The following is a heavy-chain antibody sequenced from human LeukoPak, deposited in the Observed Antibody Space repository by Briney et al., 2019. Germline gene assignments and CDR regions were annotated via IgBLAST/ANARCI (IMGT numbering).Heavy chain of an antibody. CDR2: ISGSGGST. Sequence: GGSLRLSCAASGFTFSSYAMSWVRQAPGKGLEWVSAISGSGGSTYYAGSVKGRFTISRDNSKNTLYLQMNSLRAEDTAVYYCAKDLKLVWGYSYGPDYWGQGTLVTVSS. CDR1: GFTFSSYA. D-gene: IGHD5-18*01. V-gene: IGHV3-23*01. J-gene: IGHJ4*02. CDR3: AKDLKLVWGYSYGPDY.